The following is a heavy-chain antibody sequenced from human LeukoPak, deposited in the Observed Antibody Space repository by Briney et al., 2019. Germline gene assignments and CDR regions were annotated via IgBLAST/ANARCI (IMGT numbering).Heavy chain of an antibody. D-gene: IGHD6-6*01. V-gene: IGHV3-21*05. CDR1: GFTFSSYS. Sequence: GGSLRLSCAASGFTFSSYSMNWVRQAPGKGVEWVAYISGSGHDINYSDSVKGRFTISRDNAKNSLYLQMSSLRVEDTAVYYCTRDPRHFDSCGQGTLVTVSS. J-gene: IGHJ5*01. CDR3: TRDPRHFDS. CDR2: ISGSGHDI.